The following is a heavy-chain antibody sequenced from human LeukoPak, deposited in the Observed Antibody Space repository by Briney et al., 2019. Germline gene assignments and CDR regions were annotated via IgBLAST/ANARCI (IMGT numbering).Heavy chain of an antibody. CDR3: ARDNGFHVTIFGVVSYYYYGMDV. CDR1: GYTFTSYG. V-gene: IGHV1-18*01. CDR2: ISAYNGNT. Sequence: GASVKVSCKASGYTFTSYGISWVGQAPGQGLEWMGWISAYNGNTNYAQKLQGRVTMTTDTSTSTAYMELRSLRSDDTAVYYCARDNGFHVTIFGVVSYYYYGMDVWGQGTTVTVSS. D-gene: IGHD3-3*01. J-gene: IGHJ6*02.